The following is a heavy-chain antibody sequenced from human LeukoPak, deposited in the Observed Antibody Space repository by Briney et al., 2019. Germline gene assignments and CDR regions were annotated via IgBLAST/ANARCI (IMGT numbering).Heavy chain of an antibody. CDR3: ARAAYSGSYHSDY. CDR1: GFTFSSYS. V-gene: IGHV4-59*01. J-gene: IGHJ4*02. D-gene: IGHD1-26*01. Sequence: SGGSLRLSCAASGFTFSSYSMNWIRQPPGKGLEWIGYIYYSGSTNYNPSLKSRVTISVDTSKSQFSLKLSSVTAADTAVYYCARAAYSGSYHSDYWGQGTLVTVSS. CDR2: IYYSGST.